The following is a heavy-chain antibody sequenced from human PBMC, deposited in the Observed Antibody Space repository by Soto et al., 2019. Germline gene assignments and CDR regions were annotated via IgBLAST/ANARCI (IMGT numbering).Heavy chain of an antibody. CDR3: AKDIGVEMATIWGFDY. CDR2: ISWNSGSI. V-gene: IGHV3-9*01. J-gene: IGHJ4*02. CDR1: GFTFDYYA. D-gene: IGHD5-12*01. Sequence: PGGSLRLSCAASGFTFDYYAMHWVRQAPGKGLEWVSGISWNSGSIGYADSVKGRFTISRDNAKNSLYLQMNSLRAEDTALYYCAKDIGVEMATIWGFDYWGQGTLVTVSS.